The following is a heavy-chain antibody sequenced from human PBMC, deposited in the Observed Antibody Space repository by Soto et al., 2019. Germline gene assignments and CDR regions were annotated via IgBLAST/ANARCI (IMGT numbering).Heavy chain of an antibody. Sequence: QVQLVQSGAEVKKPGASVKLSCQASEYTFTDYFIHWVRQAPGQGLVWMGLINLGGTTTTYAQKLQGRLTIIRDSSMRTAYMELLSLRSEDTAVYYWIGEEWGMRDFDDWGQGTLVSVSS. CDR1: EYTFTDYF. D-gene: IGHD3-16*01. J-gene: IGHJ4*02. CDR2: INLGGTTT. V-gene: IGHV1-46*04. CDR3: IGEEWGMRDFDD.